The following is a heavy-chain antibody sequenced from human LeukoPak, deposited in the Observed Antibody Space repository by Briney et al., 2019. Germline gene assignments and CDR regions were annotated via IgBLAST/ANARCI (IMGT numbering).Heavy chain of an antibody. CDR2: IYYSGST. CDR1: GGSISSYY. J-gene: IGHJ1*01. CDR3: ASGAEYYDFWSGFPLN. Sequence: RASETLSLTCTVSGGSISSYYWSWIRQPPGKGLEWVGDIYYSGSTNYNPSLKSRVTISEDTSKNQFSLKLSSVTAADTAVYYCASGAEYYDFWSGFPLNWGQGTLVTVSS. D-gene: IGHD3-3*01. V-gene: IGHV4-59*01.